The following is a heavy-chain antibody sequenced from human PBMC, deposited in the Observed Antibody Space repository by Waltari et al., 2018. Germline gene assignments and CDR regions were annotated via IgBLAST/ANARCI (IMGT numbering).Heavy chain of an antibody. D-gene: IGHD2-2*02. CDR3: AKATYTRGQYIHDLFDL. CDR1: GFTFSNFG. J-gene: IGHJ3*01. CDR2: IDGSATNT. V-gene: IGHV3-23*01. Sequence: EVQLLESGGGLVKPGGSLRLSCAAAGFTFSNFGMSWVRQGPGRGLEWVSDIDGSATNTQYADSVKGRFTISRDNSKNTLYLQLSSLRVEDTAVYYCAKATYTRGQYIHDLFDLWGQGTMVTVSS.